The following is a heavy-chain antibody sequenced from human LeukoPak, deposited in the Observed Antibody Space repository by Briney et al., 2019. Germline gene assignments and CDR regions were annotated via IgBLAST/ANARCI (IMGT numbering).Heavy chain of an antibody. CDR1: GFSLRTSGMR. J-gene: IGHJ4*02. D-gene: IGHD4-17*01. CDR2: IDWDDDK. V-gene: IGHV2-70*04. CDR3: ARIPTTVTAFDY. Sequence: SGPALVKPTQTLTLTCTFSGFSLRTSGMRVSWIRQPPGKALEWLARIDWDDDKFYSTSPKTRLTISKDTSKNQVVLTMTSMDPVDTATYYCARIPTTVTAFDYWGQGTLVTVSS.